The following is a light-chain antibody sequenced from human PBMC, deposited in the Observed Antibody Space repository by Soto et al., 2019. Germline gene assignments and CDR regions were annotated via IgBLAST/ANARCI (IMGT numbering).Light chain of an antibody. CDR1: QSITSSY. CDR2: GAS. Sequence: EIVLTQSPGTLSLSPGERATLSCRASQSITSSYLAWYQQKPGQAPRVLIHGASSRATGIPDRFSGSGSGTDFTLTISRLEPEDFAVYCCQQYGNPPPVAFGQGTKVEIK. CDR3: QQYGNPPPVA. J-gene: IGKJ2*01. V-gene: IGKV3-20*01.